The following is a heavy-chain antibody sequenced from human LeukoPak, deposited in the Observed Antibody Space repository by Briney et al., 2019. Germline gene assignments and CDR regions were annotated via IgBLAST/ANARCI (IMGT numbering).Heavy chain of an antibody. Sequence: SETLSLTCAVYGGSFSGYYWSWIRQPPGKGLEWIGEINHSGSTNYNPSLKSRVTISVDTSKNQFSLKLSSVTGADTAVYYCARGGIRFPLDYWGQGTLVTVSS. CDR1: GGSFSGYY. D-gene: IGHD3-3*01. CDR2: INHSGST. V-gene: IGHV4-34*01. CDR3: ARGGIRFPLDY. J-gene: IGHJ4*02.